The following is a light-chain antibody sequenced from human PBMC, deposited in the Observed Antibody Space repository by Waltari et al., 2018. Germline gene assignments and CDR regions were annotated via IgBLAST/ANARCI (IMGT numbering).Light chain of an antibody. CDR3: AAWDDSLSVSYV. CDR2: RSN. Sequence: QSVLTQPPSASGTPGQTVTISCSGTNSNIGRNSVFSYQQLPGTAPKLPIYRSNPGPSGVPARFSGSEAGTSASLAISRLRSEDEADYYCAAWDDSLSVSYVFGSGTKVTV. J-gene: IGLJ1*01. V-gene: IGLV1-47*01. CDR1: NSNIGRNS.